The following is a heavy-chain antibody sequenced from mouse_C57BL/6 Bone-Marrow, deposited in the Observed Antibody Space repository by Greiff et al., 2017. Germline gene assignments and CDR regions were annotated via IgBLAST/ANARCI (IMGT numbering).Heavy chain of an antibody. CDR3: ARDYGSSYWYFDV. V-gene: IGHV1-85*01. CDR1: GYTFTSYD. D-gene: IGHD1-1*01. CDR2: IYPRAGST. J-gene: IGHJ1*03. Sequence: VQLQQSGPELVKPGASVKLSCKASGYTFTSYDINWVKQRPGQGLEWIGWIYPRAGSTKYNEKFKGKATLTVDTSSSTAYMELHSLTSEDSAVYFWARDYGSSYWYFDVWGTGTTVTVSS.